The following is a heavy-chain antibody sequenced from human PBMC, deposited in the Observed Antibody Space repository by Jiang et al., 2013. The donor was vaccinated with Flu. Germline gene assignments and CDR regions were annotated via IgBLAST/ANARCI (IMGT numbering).Heavy chain of an antibody. J-gene: IGHJ4*02. CDR2: IYYSGST. CDR1: DGSISSSSYY. Sequence: GLVKPSETLSLTCTVSDGSISSSSYYWGWIRQPPGKGLEWIGSIYYSGSTYYNPSLKSRVTISVDTSKNQFSLKLSSVTAADTAVYYCVGAVAGLVDYWGQGTLVTVSS. V-gene: IGHV4-39*01. CDR3: VGAVAGLVDY. D-gene: IGHD6-19*01.